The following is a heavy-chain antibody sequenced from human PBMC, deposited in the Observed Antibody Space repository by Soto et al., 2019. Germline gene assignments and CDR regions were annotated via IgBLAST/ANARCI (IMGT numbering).Heavy chain of an antibody. CDR3: ARDKAYCGGDCYPPGFDY. Sequence: SVKGSCKASAANFSSYAISWVRQAPGQGLEWMGGIIPVFGTANYAQKFQGRVTINADESTSTDYMELSSPRSEDTAVYYCARDKAYCGGDCYPPGFDYWGQGTLVTVSS. CDR1: AANFSSYA. J-gene: IGHJ4*02. D-gene: IGHD2-21*02. V-gene: IGHV1-69*13. CDR2: IIPVFGTA.